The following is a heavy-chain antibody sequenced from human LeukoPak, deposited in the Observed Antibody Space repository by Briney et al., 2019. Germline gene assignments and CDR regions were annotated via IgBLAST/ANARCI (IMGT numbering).Heavy chain of an antibody. D-gene: IGHD3-22*01. CDR3: AKAPRDPYYYDSSGYFPLYYMDV. CDR2: IRYDGSNK. V-gene: IGHV3-30*02. CDR1: GFTFSSYG. J-gene: IGHJ6*03. Sequence: GGSLRLSCAASGFTFSSYGMHWVRQAPGKGLEWVAFIRYDGSNKYYADSVKGRFTISRDNSKNTLYLQMNSLRAEDTAVYYCAKAPRDPYYYDSSGYFPLYYMDVWGKGTTVTVSS.